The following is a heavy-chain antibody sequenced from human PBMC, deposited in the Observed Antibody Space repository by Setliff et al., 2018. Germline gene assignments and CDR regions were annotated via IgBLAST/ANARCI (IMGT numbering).Heavy chain of an antibody. Sequence: GGSLRLSCAASGFTFSSYWMHWVRQAPGKGLEWVAVISYDGSNKYYADSVKGRFTISRDNSKNTVYLQMNSLRAEDTAVYYCAKESIDYYDSSGSLSTPFDYWGQGTLVTVSS. CDR2: ISYDGSNK. V-gene: IGHV3-30*18. J-gene: IGHJ4*02. D-gene: IGHD3-22*01. CDR1: GFTFSSYW. CDR3: AKESIDYYDSSGSLSTPFDY.